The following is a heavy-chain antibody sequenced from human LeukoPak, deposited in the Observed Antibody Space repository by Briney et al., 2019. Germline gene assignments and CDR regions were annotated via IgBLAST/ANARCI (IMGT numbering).Heavy chain of an antibody. D-gene: IGHD3-16*01. CDR2: ISAYNGNT. Sequence: ASVRVSCKASGYTFTSYGISWVRQAPGQGLERMGWISAYNGNTNYVQKLQGRVTVTTDTSTSTAYMEMRSLRSDDTAVYYCARVDGGRGDDAFDVWGQGTMVTVSS. CDR1: GYTFTSYG. J-gene: IGHJ3*01. V-gene: IGHV1-18*01. CDR3: ARVDGGRGDDAFDV.